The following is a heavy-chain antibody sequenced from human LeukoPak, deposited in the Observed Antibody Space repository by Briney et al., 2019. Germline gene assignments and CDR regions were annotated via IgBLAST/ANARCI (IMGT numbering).Heavy chain of an antibody. CDR3: ARGQGYIWGSYRFDY. CDR2: INHSGST. D-gene: IGHD3-16*02. V-gene: IGHV4-34*01. CDR1: GGSFSGYY. Sequence: SETLSLTFAVYGGSFSGYYWSWIRQPPGKGLEWIGEINHSGSTNYNPSLKSRVTISVDTSKNQFSLKLSSVTAADTAVYYCARGQGYIWGSYRFDYWGQGTLVTVSS. J-gene: IGHJ4*02.